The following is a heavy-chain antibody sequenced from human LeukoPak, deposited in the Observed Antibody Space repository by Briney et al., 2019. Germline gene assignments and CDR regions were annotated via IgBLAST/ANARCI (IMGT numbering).Heavy chain of an antibody. J-gene: IGHJ4*02. CDR1: GFTFSSYA. CDR2: ISGSGGDT. V-gene: IGHV3-23*01. Sequence: PGGSLRFSCAASGFTFSSYAMNWVRQAPGKGLEWVSISGSGGDTYYADSVKGRFTISRDNSKNTLYLQMNSLRAEDTAVYYCAKARGATYGTYYFDYWGQGTLVTVSS. D-gene: IGHD4/OR15-4a*01. CDR3: AKARGATYGTYYFDY.